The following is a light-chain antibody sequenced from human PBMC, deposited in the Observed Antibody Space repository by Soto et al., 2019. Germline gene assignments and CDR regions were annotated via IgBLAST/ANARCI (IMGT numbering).Light chain of an antibody. Sequence: EIVRTQSPGTLCLSPGGRATLSCRASQSVASRNLAWYQQKSGQAPRRLIYGAPSRAIHTPDRFSGSGSGTDFTLTISGLEPEDFAVYYCQHFGNSLWTFGQGTKVDIK. CDR1: QSVASRN. V-gene: IGKV3-20*01. CDR2: GAP. J-gene: IGKJ1*01. CDR3: QHFGNSLWT.